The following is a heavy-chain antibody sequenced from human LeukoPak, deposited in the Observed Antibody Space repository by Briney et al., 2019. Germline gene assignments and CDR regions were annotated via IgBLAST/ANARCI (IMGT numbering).Heavy chain of an antibody. CDR2: INSDGSST. D-gene: IGHD5/OR15-5a*01. Sequence: PGGSLRLSCAASGFTFSSYWMHWVRQAPGKGLVWVSRINSDGSSTSYADSVKGRFTISRDNAKNTLYLQMNSLRAEDTAVYHCARAPGLGLFDYWGQGTLVTVSS. CDR1: GFTFSSYW. CDR3: ARAPGLGLFDY. V-gene: IGHV3-74*01. J-gene: IGHJ4*02.